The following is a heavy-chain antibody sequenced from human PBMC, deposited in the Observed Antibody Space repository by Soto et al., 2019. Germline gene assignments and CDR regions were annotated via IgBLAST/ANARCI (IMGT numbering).Heavy chain of an antibody. J-gene: IGHJ6*02. V-gene: IGHV6-1*01. CDR1: GDSVSSNSAA. Sequence: SRTLSLTCXISGDSVSSNSAAWNWIRQSPSRGLEWLGRTYYRSKWYNDYAVSVKSRITINPDTSKNQFSLQLNSVTPEDTAVYYCAREQGSSSSDYYYYGMDVWGQGTTVTVSS. D-gene: IGHD6-6*01. CDR3: AREQGSSSSDYYYYGMDV. CDR2: TYYRSKWYN.